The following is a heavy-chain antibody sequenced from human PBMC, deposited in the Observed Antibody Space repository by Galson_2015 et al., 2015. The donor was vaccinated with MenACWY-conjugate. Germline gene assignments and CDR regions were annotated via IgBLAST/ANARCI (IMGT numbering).Heavy chain of an antibody. V-gene: IGHV3-21*01. Sequence: SLRLSCAASGFTFSSYSMNWVRQAPGKGLEWVSSISSSSSYIYYADSVKGRFTISRDNAKNSLYLQMNSLRAEDTAVYYCARITGYSSGWYWGLYGMDVWGQGTTVTVSS. D-gene: IGHD6-19*01. J-gene: IGHJ6*02. CDR1: GFTFSSYS. CDR3: ARITGYSSGWYWGLYGMDV. CDR2: ISSSSSYI.